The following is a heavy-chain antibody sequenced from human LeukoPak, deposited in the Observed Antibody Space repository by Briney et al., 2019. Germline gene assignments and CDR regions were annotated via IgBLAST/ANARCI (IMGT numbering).Heavy chain of an antibody. V-gene: IGHV3-48*01. CDR1: GFTFSSYS. Sequence: GGSLRLSCAASGFTFSSYSMNWVRQAPGKGLEWVSYISSSSSTIYYADSVKGRFTISRDNAKNSLYLQMNSLRAEDTAVYYCARGGRDSFTNWFDPWGQGTLVTVSS. J-gene: IGHJ5*02. D-gene: IGHD2-21*01. CDR2: ISSSSSTI. CDR3: ARGGRDSFTNWFDP.